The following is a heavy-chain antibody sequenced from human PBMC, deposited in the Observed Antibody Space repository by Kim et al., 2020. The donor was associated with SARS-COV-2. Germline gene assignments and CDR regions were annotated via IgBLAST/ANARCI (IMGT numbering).Heavy chain of an antibody. CDR3: ARGDSWYYPRNWYDP. CDR1: GFAFSSYT. Sequence: GVSLRLSCAASGFAFSSYTMIWARLTLGKGLEWVSSVSGSGSSTYYADSMRGRVTISRDKSKNSLFLLMSGLMVDDAATYDCARGDSWYYPRNWYDPWGQGARVRVAS. V-gene: IGHV3-21*01. D-gene: IGHD6-13*01. CDR2: VSGSGSST. J-gene: IGHJ5*02.